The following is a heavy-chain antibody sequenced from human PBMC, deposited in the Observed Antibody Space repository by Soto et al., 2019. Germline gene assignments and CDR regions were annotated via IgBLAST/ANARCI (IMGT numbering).Heavy chain of an antibody. Sequence: GASVKVSCKASGYTFTSYYMHWVRQAPGQGLEWMGIINPSGGSTSYAQKFQGRVTMTRDTSTSTVYMELSSLRSEDTAVYYCARGGIVVVPAAMPRPPPIDSWGQGTLVTVSS. CDR3: ARGGIVVVPAAMPRPPPIDS. D-gene: IGHD2-2*01. CDR1: GYTFTSYY. V-gene: IGHV1-46*01. J-gene: IGHJ4*02. CDR2: INPSGGST.